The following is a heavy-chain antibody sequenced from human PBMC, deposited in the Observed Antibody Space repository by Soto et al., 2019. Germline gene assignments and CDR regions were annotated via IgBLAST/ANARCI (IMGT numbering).Heavy chain of an antibody. D-gene: IGHD2-2*01. CDR1: GGTFSSYT. J-gene: IGHJ3*02. V-gene: IGHV1-69*02. CDR3: ARQKIPAAMHI. Sequence: QVQLVQSGAEVKKPGSSVKVSCKASGGTFSSYTISWVRQAPGQGLEWMGRIIPILDIANYAQKFQGRVTITADKSTSTAYMELSSLRSEDTAVYYCARQKIPAAMHIWGQGTMVTVSS. CDR2: IIPILDIA.